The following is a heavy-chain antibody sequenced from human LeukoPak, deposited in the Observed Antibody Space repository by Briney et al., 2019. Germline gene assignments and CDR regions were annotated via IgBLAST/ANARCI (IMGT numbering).Heavy chain of an antibody. D-gene: IGHD3-10*01. CDR2: IYYSGST. Sequence: PSETLSLTCTVSGDSISSYYWSWIRQAPGKGLEWIGYIYYSGSTNYNPSLKSRVTISVDTSKNQFSLKLSSVTAADTAVYYCARGRRYYGSGSYYNVNNWFDPWGQGTLVTVSS. CDR1: GDSISSYY. CDR3: ARGRRYYGSGSYYNVNNWFDP. V-gene: IGHV4-59*01. J-gene: IGHJ5*02.